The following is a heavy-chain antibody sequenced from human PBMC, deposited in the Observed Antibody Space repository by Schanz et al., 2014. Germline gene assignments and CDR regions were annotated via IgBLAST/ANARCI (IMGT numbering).Heavy chain of an antibody. CDR1: GGTFSSYS. CDR3: SRAIQYGDRAV. V-gene: IGHV1-18*01. Sequence: QLQLVQSGAEVKKPGSSVKVSCKASGGTFSSYSISWVRQAPGQGLEWMGWISAYNGNTNYAQKLQGRVTMTTDTATSSASVEMKMLRSDVAAVYFCSRAIQYGDRAVWGQGTTIAVSS. CDR2: ISAYNGNT. J-gene: IGHJ6*02. D-gene: IGHD3-10*01.